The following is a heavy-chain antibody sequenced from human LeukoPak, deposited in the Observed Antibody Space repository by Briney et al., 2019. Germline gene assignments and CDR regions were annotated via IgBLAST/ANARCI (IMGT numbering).Heavy chain of an antibody. V-gene: IGHV4-61*01. J-gene: IGHJ5*02. CDR3: AREKEGIAAAGTYWFDP. CDR2: IYYSGST. CDR1: GGSISSSSYY. Sequence: SETLSLTCTVSGGSISSSSYYWSWLRQPPGKGLEWIGYIYYSGSTNYNPSLKSRVTISVATSKNQFSLKLSSVTAADTAVYYCAREKEGIAAAGTYWFDPWGQGTLVTVSS. D-gene: IGHD6-13*01.